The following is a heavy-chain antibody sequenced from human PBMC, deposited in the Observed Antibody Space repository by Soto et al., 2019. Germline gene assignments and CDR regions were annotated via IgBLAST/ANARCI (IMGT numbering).Heavy chain of an antibody. Sequence: PSETLSLTCTVSGGSISSGGYYWSWIRQHPGKGLEWIGYIYHSGSTYYNPSLKSRVTISVDTSKNQFSLKLTSVTAADTAVYYCARDKITGLFDYWGQGTLVTVSS. V-gene: IGHV4-31*03. CDR3: ARDKITGLFDY. J-gene: IGHJ4*02. D-gene: IGHD2-8*02. CDR1: GGSISSGGYY. CDR2: IYHSGST.